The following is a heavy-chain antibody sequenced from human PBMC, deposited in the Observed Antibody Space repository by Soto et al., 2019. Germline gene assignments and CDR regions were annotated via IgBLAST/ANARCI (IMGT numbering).Heavy chain of an antibody. D-gene: IGHD3-9*01. CDR3: ARDEYYDILTGGIDY. CDR2: ISYDGSNK. V-gene: IGHV3-30-3*01. CDR1: GFTFSSYA. Sequence: GGSLRLSCAASGFTFSSYAMHWVRQAPGKGLEWVAVISYDGSNKYYADSVKGRFTISRDNSKNTPYLQMNSLRAEDTAVYYCARDEYYDILTGGIDYWGQGTLVTVSS. J-gene: IGHJ4*02.